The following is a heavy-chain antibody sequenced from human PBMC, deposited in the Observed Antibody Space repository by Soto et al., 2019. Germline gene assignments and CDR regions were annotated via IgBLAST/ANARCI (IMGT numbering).Heavy chain of an antibody. Sequence: GASVKVSCKASGYTFNNFYIHWVRQAPGQGLEWMGILNPSSSSTKYAQKLQGRVTLTRDTSTTTVYMELSSLRSDDTAVYYCARLLVPYCGGDCFSGFDYWGKGTLVTVSS. J-gene: IGHJ4*02. V-gene: IGHV1-46*02. CDR3: ARLLVPYCGGDCFSGFDY. CDR2: LNPSSSST. D-gene: IGHD2-21*02. CDR1: GYTFNNFY.